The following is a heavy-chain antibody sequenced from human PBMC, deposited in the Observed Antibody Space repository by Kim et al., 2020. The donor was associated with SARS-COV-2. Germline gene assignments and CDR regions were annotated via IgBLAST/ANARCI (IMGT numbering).Heavy chain of an antibody. CDR1: GFTFSSYS. CDR2: ISSSSSTI. Sequence: GGSLRLSCAASGFTFSSYSMNWVRQAPGKGLEWVSYISSSSSTIYYADSVKGRFTISRDNAKNSLYLQMNSLRDEDTAVYYCARVGYSPSDLEDSYYYYGMDVWGQGTTVTVSS. V-gene: IGHV3-48*02. J-gene: IGHJ6*02. CDR3: ARVGYSPSDLEDSYYYYGMDV. D-gene: IGHD5-12*01.